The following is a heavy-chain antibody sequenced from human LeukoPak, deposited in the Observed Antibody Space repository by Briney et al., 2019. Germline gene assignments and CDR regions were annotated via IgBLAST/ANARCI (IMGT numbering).Heavy chain of an antibody. J-gene: IGHJ6*02. CDR3: ARDGRDSSRLTGMDV. D-gene: IGHD6-13*01. CDR2: INPNSGGT. CDR1: GYTFTGYY. V-gene: IGHV1-2*04. Sequence: ASVKVSCKASGYTFTGYYMHWVRQAPGQGLEWMGWINPNSGGTNYAQKFQGWVTMTRDTSISTAYMELSGLRSDDTAVYYCARDGRDSSRLTGMDVWGQGTTVTVSS.